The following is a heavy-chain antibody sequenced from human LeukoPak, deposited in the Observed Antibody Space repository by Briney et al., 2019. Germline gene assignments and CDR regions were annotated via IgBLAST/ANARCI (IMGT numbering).Heavy chain of an antibody. CDR3: ARGGDFGYSYGGYYYMDV. V-gene: IGHV3-13*01. Sequence: GGSLRLSCAASGFTFSSYDMHWVRHAPGKRLEWVSTIGTAGDTYYLDSVTGRFTISRENAKNSLYLQMNSLTAGDTAVYYCARGGDFGYSYGGYYYMDVWGKGTTVIVSS. J-gene: IGHJ6*03. D-gene: IGHD5-18*01. CDR2: IGTAGDT. CDR1: GFTFSSYD.